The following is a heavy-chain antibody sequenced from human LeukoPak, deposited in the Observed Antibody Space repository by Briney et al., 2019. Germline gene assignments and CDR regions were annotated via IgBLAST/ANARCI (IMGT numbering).Heavy chain of an antibody. CDR2: IYYSGST. CDR3: ARLLSDFWSGHQDAFDI. D-gene: IGHD3-3*01. CDR1: GGSISSYY. J-gene: IGHJ3*02. V-gene: IGHV4-59*12. Sequence: SSETLSLTCTVSGGSISSYYWSWIRQPPGKGLEWIGYIYYSGSTNYNPSLKSRVTISVDTSKNQFSLKLSSVTAADTAVYYCARLLSDFWSGHQDAFDIWGQGTMVTVSS.